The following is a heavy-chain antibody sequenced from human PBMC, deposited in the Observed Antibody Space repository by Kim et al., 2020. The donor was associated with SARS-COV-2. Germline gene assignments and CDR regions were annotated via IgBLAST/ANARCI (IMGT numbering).Heavy chain of an antibody. CDR1: GFTFDDYA. CDR2: ISWNSGSI. V-gene: IGHV3-9*01. CDR3: ACIAAAGRDYYYYGMDV. D-gene: IGHD6-13*01. Sequence: GGSLRLSCAASGFTFDDYAMHWVRQAPGKGLEWASGISWNSGSIGYADSVKGRFTISRDNAKNSLYLQMNSLRAEDTALYYCACIAAAGRDYYYYGMDVWGQGTTVTVAS. J-gene: IGHJ6*02.